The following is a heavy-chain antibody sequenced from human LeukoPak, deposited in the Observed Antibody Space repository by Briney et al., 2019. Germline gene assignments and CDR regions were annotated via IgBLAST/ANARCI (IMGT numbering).Heavy chain of an antibody. J-gene: IGHJ4*02. CDR2: IRYDGSNK. V-gene: IGHV3-30*02. Sequence: GGSLRLSCAASGFTLSSYGMHWVRQAPGKGLGWVAFIRYDGSNKYYADSVRGRFTISRGNSKNTPYLQMNSLRAEDTAVYYCAKDRMRLAAAGTQPSDYWGQGTLVTVSS. D-gene: IGHD6-13*01. CDR1: GFTLSSYG. CDR3: AKDRMRLAAAGTQPSDY.